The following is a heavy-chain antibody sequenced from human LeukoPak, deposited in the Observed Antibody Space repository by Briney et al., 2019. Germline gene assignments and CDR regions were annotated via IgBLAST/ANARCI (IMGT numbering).Heavy chain of an antibody. CDR2: IIHRGSDI. CDR3: ARDLLDAFDI. CDR1: GFTFSTYT. V-gene: IGHV3-21*04. J-gene: IGHJ3*02. Sequence: PGESLRLSCAVSGFTFSTYTMNWVRQAPGKGLEGVSSIIHRGSDISYADSGTGRPTICRDNGKNSMFIQMNSQIAEDTDVYYCARDLLDAFDIWGQGTMVRVSS.